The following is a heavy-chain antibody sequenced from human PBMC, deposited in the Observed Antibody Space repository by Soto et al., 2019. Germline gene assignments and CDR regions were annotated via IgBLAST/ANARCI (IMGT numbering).Heavy chain of an antibody. CDR3: ARYRKQWELLGYYYGMDV. D-gene: IGHD1-26*01. J-gene: IGHJ6*02. V-gene: IGHV1-3*01. CDR1: GYTFTSSA. Sequence: ASVKVSCKASGYTFTSSAMHWVRQAPGQRLEWMGWINAGNGNTKYSQKFQGRVTITRDTSASTAYMELSSLRSEDTAVYYCARYRKQWELLGYYYGMDVWGQGTTVTVSS. CDR2: INAGNGNT.